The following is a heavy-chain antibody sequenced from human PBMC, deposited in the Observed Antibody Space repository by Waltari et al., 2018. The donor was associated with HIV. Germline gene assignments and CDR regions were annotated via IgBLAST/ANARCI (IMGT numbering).Heavy chain of an antibody. CDR2: INSDGSSI. J-gene: IGHJ5*02. CDR1: GFPFSSYW. Sequence: EVQLVESGGGLVQPGGSLRLSCAASGFPFSSYWMHWVRQAPGKGLVWVSRINSDGSSISYADSVKGRFTISRDNVKNTLYLQMNSLRAEDTAVYYCVRDKSVADRTVWFDPWGQGTLVTVSS. D-gene: IGHD6-19*01. V-gene: IGHV3-74*01. CDR3: VRDKSVADRTVWFDP.